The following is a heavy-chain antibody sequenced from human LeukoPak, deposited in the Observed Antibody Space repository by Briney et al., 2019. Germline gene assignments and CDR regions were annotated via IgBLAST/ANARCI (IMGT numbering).Heavy chain of an antibody. CDR2: IYYSGST. CDR1: GGSVSSGGYY. Sequence: SETLSLTCTVSGGSVSSGGYYWSWIRQHPGKGLEWIGFIYYSGSTYYNPSLENRVTISLDTSENQFSLKLRSVTAADTAVYYCARASRLIYYDSSGPLPDYWGQGTLVTVSS. D-gene: IGHD3-22*01. V-gene: IGHV4-31*03. J-gene: IGHJ4*02. CDR3: ARASRLIYYDSSGPLPDY.